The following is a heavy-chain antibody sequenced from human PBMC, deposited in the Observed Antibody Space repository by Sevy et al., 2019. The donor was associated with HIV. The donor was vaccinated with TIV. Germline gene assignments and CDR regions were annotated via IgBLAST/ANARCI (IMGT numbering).Heavy chain of an antibody. CDR1: GGSISSYY. D-gene: IGHD6-13*01. Sequence: SETLSLTCSVSGGSISSYYWSWIRQPPGKGLEWIGYIYYSGSTNYNPSLKSRVTISVDTSKNQFSLKLSSVTAADTAVYYCARESIAAAGDFDYWGQGTLVTVSS. CDR2: IYYSGST. V-gene: IGHV4-59*01. CDR3: ARESIAAAGDFDY. J-gene: IGHJ4*02.